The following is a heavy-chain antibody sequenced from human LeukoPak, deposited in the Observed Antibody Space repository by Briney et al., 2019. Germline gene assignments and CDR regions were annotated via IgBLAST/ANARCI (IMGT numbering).Heavy chain of an antibody. J-gene: IGHJ6*03. Sequence: ASVKVSCKASGYTFSDYDINWVRQATGQGLEWMGWTNPNSGNAGYAQKFQGRVTMTRNTSISTAYMELSSLRSEDTAVYYCARALAWGGSSYSYYYMDVWDKGTTVTVSS. CDR2: TNPNSGNA. CDR3: ARALAWGGSSYSYYYMDV. D-gene: IGHD1-26*01. V-gene: IGHV1-8*01. CDR1: GYTFSDYD.